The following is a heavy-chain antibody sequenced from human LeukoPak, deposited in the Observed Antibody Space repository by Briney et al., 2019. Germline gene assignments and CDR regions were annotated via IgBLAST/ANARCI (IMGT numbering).Heavy chain of an antibody. Sequence: SETLSLTCAVYGGSFSGYYWSWIRQPPGKGLEWIGKINHSGSTNYNPSLKSRVTISVDTSKNQFTLKLSSVTAADTAVYYCARRLTGTPRGYFDYWGQGTLVTVSS. J-gene: IGHJ4*02. CDR3: ARRLTGTPRGYFDY. V-gene: IGHV4-34*01. CDR2: INHSGST. CDR1: GGSFSGYY. D-gene: IGHD1-7*01.